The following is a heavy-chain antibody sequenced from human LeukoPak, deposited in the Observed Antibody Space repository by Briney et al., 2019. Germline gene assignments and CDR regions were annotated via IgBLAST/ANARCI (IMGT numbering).Heavy chain of an antibody. CDR2: IIPIFGTA. V-gene: IGHV1-69*05. J-gene: IGHJ4*02. CDR1: GGTFSSYA. Sequence: SVTVSCKASGGTFSSYAISWVRQAPGQGLEGMGGIIPIFGTANYAQKFQGRVTITTDESTSTAYMELSSLRSEDTAVYYCARSHVGYCSSTSCYYFDYWGQGTLVTVSS. D-gene: IGHD2-2*01. CDR3: ARSHVGYCSSTSCYYFDY.